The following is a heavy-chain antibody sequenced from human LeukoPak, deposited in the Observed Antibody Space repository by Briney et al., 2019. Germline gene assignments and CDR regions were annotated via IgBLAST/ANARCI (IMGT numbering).Heavy chain of an antibody. D-gene: IGHD3-3*01. CDR3: ARWGVLEWLLWSPEPGGGPYYFDY. CDR1: GYTFTGYY. Sequence: GASVGVSCKASGYTFTGYYMHWVRQAPGQGLEWMGWINPNSGGTNYAQKFQGRVTMTRDTSISTAYMELSRLRSDDTAVYYCARWGVLEWLLWSPEPGGGPYYFDYWGQGTLVTVSS. CDR2: INPNSGGT. J-gene: IGHJ4*02. V-gene: IGHV1-2*02.